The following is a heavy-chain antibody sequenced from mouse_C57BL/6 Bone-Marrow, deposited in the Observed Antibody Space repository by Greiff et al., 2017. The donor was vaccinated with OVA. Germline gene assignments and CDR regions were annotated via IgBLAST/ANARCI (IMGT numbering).Heavy chain of an antibody. V-gene: IGHV1-15*01. D-gene: IGHD2-5*01. CDR3: TRCYSNYYAMDY. CDR2: IDPETGGT. J-gene: IGHJ4*01. Sequence: VQLQQSGAELVRPGASVTLSCKASGYTFTDYEMHWVKQTPVHGLEWLGAIDPETGGTAYNQKFKGKAILTADTSSSTAYMALRSLTSEDSAVYYCTRCYSNYYAMDYWGQGTSVTVSS. CDR1: GYTFTDYE.